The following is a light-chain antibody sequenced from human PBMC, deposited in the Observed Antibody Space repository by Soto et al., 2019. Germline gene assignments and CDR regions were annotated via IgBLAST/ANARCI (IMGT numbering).Light chain of an antibody. J-gene: IGKJ1*01. CDR3: QQYDKWPRT. CDR2: GAS. CDR1: QSVSIN. Sequence: EVVLTQSPATLSVSPGERATLSCRASQSVSINLAWYQQKPGQAPRLLIYGASNRATGIPDRFSGGGSGAEYTLTISSLQSEDFAVYYCQQYDKWPRTFGQGTKVDIK. V-gene: IGKV3D-15*01.